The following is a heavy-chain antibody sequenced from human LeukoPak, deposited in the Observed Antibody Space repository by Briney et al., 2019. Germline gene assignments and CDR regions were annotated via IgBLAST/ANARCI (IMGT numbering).Heavy chain of an antibody. CDR1: GYTFTGYY. D-gene: IGHD2-2*01. CDR3: AIYCSSTSWRPANWFDP. J-gene: IGHJ5*02. Sequence: ASVKVSCKASGYTFTGYYMHWVRQAPGQGLEWMGWINPNSGGTNYAQKFQGRVTMTRDTSISTAYMELSSLRSEDTAVYYCAIYCSSTSWRPANWFDPWGQGTLVTVSS. V-gene: IGHV1-2*02. CDR2: INPNSGGT.